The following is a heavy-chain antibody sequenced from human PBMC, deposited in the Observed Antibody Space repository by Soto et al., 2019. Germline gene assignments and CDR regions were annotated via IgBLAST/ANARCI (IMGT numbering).Heavy chain of an antibody. CDR1: GFTFSSYG. CDR3: AKGAVAGMSPYYYYGMDV. CDR2: ISYDGSNK. V-gene: IGHV3-30*18. J-gene: IGHJ6*02. Sequence: GGSLRLSCAASGFTFSSYGMHWVRQAPGKGLEWVAVISYDGSNKYYADSVKGRFTISRDNSKNTLYLQMNSLRAEDTAVYYCAKGAVAGMSPYYYYGMDVWGQGTTVTAP. D-gene: IGHD6-19*01.